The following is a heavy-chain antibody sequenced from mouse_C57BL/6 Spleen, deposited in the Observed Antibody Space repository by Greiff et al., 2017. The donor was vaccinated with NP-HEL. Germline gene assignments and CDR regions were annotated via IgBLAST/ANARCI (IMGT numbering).Heavy chain of an antibody. CDR2: ISSGSSTI. J-gene: IGHJ2*01. CDR3: AREVDY. V-gene: IGHV5-17*01. CDR1: GFTFSDYG. Sequence: EVKVVESGGGLVKPGGSLKLSCAASGFTFSDYGMHWVRQAPDTWLAWVAYISSGSSTIYYAGSVKGRFTSSSDNAKNTLFLQRTSLRSEDTAMYYCAREVDYWGQGTTLTVSS.